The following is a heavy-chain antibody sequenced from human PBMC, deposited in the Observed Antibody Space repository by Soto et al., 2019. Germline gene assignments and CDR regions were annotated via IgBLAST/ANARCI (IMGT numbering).Heavy chain of an antibody. CDR3: ARGISGDYFDY. V-gene: IGHV3-33*01. D-gene: IGHD2-15*01. CDR1: GFTFSSYG. Sequence: QVQLVESGGGVVQPGRSLRLSCAASGFTFSSYGMHWVRQAPGKGLEWVAVIWYDGSNKYYADSVKGRFTISRDNAKNKLYLQMNSLRAEDKAVYYCARGISGDYFDYWGQGTLVTVSS. CDR2: IWYDGSNK. J-gene: IGHJ4*02.